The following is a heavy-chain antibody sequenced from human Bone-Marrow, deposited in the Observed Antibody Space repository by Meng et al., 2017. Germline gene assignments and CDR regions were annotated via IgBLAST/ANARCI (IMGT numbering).Heavy chain of an antibody. CDR1: GGSFSAYD. Sequence: QVQVQQGGAGLVKPSETLSLTCAFYGGSFSAYDWSWIRQPPGKGLEWLGQINHSGSTNDNPSLKSRVTISIDTSRNQLSLKLSSVTAADTAVYYCRLAYCMGDCVDYWGQGTLVTVSS. D-gene: IGHD2-21*01. J-gene: IGHJ4*02. V-gene: IGHV4-34*01. CDR2: INHSGST. CDR3: RLAYCMGDCVDY.